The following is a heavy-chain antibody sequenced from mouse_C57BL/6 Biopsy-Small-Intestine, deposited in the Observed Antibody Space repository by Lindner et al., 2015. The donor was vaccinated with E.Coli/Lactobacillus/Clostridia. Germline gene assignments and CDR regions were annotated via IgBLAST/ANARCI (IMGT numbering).Heavy chain of an antibody. D-gene: IGHD2-13*01. CDR2: INPNSGGA. CDR1: GYTFTNYY. Sequence: SVKVSCKTSGYTFTNYYLHWVRQAPGQGLEWMGWINPNSGGATYAQNLQGRVTLTRDTSISTAYMELSSLRFDDTAVYYCARDAIAYCAGDCPLASWGQGTLVTVSS. CDR3: ARDAIAYCAGDCPLAS. J-gene: IGHJ4*01. V-gene: IGHV1-72*04.